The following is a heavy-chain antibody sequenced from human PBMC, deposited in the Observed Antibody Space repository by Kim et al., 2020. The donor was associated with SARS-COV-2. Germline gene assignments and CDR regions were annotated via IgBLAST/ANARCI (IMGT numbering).Heavy chain of an antibody. D-gene: IGHD5-12*01. V-gene: IGHV3-30*02. CDR3: AKQSRDGYNFNY. J-gene: IGHJ4*02. Sequence: YYADSVNGRFTISRDNSRNTLYLQMNSLRAEDTAVYYCAKQSRDGYNFNYWGQGTLVTVSS.